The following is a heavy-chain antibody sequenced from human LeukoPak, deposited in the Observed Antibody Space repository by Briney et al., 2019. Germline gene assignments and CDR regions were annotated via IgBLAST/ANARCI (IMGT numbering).Heavy chain of an antibody. D-gene: IGHD5-18*01. V-gene: IGHV1-18*01. J-gene: IGHJ4*02. CDR2: ITSFNGNT. CDR1: GDSFTNYA. CDR3: ASYGYSYGYDY. Sequence: ASVKVSCKASGDSFTNYAFTWVRQAPGQGLEWMGWITSFNGNTNYPQKFQGRVTMTADTSTSTVYMDLSSLRSEDTAVYYCASYGYSYGYDYWGQGTLVTVSS.